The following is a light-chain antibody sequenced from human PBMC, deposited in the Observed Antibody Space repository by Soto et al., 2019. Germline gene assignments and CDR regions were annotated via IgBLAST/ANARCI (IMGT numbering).Light chain of an antibody. CDR2: KAS. J-gene: IGKJ4*01. CDR3: QQYKSYPLT. CDR1: QSVSSW. V-gene: IGKV1-5*03. Sequence: DNQMTQSPSTLSASVGVRVTITCRASQSVSSWLAWYHQKPGKAPKLLIYKASTLQSGVPSRFSGSGSGTDFTLTISSLLPDDFATYYCQQYKSYPLTVGGGTKVDI.